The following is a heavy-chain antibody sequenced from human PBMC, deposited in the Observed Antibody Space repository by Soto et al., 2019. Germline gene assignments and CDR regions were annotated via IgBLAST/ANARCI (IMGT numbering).Heavy chain of an antibody. Sequence: SLRLSCVASVFTFKNYGMHWVRQAPGKGLEWVAVIWFDGSKKFYADSVKGRFTISRDNSKNTLYLQMNSLRAEDTAVYYCARRAGADMGYYYYGMDVWGQGTTVTVSS. CDR1: VFTFKNYG. CDR2: IWFDGSKK. CDR3: ARRAGADMGYYYYGMDV. V-gene: IGHV3-33*01. J-gene: IGHJ6*02.